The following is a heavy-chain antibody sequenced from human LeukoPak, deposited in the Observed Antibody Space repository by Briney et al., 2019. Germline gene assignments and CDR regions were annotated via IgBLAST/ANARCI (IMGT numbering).Heavy chain of an antibody. CDR3: AREAGGSRDFDY. CDR1: GYTLTGYY. Sequence: EASVKVSCKASGYTLTGYYLHWVRQAPGQGLEWMGWINPNSGGTNYAQKFQGRVTMTRDTSISTAYMELSRLRSDDTAVYYCAREAGGSRDFDYWGQGTLVTVSS. V-gene: IGHV1-2*02. CDR2: INPNSGGT. J-gene: IGHJ4*02. D-gene: IGHD3-16*01.